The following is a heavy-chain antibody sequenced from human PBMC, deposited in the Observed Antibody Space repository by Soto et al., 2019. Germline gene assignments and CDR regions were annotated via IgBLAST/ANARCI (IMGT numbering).Heavy chain of an antibody. CDR1: GYTFTSYD. V-gene: IGHV1-8*01. CDR3: ARDYGDYYFDY. CDR2: MNTYNVNT. J-gene: IGHJ4*02. D-gene: IGHD4-17*01. Sequence: ASVKVSCKASGYTFTSYDINWVRQATGQGLEWMGWMNTYNVNTGYAQKLQGRVTMTTNTSTSTAYMELRSLRSDDTAVYYCARDYGDYYFDYWGQGTLVTVSS.